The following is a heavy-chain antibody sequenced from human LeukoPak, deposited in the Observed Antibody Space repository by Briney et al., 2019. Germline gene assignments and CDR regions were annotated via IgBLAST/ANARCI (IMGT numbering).Heavy chain of an antibody. Sequence: GGSLRLSCAASGFTFSSSAMSWVRQAPGKGLEWVSAISGSGGTTYYADSVKGRFTISRDNSKNTLYLQMNSLRAEDTALYYCATLTRSAPFDYWGQGTLVTVSS. CDR2: ISGSGGTT. J-gene: IGHJ4*02. CDR3: ATLTRSAPFDY. D-gene: IGHD1-14*01. V-gene: IGHV3-23*01. CDR1: GFTFSSSA.